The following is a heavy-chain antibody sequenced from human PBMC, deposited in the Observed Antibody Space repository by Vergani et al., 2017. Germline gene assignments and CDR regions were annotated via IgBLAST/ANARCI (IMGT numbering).Heavy chain of an antibody. CDR3: AREGVPIVVVPAARRYFDL. J-gene: IGHJ2*01. V-gene: IGHV1-69*13. CDR1: GGPFKNSA. Sequence: QVQLVQSGAEVKKPGSSVKVSCKASGGPFKNSAFSWVRQAPGQGLEWMGGIIPIFGTANYAQKFQGRVTITADESTSTAYMELSSLRSEDTAVYYCAREGVPIVVVPAARRYFDLWGRGTLVTVSS. D-gene: IGHD2-2*01. CDR2: IIPIFGTA.